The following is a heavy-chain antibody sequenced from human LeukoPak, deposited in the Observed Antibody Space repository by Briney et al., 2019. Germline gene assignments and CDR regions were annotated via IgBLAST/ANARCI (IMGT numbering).Heavy chain of an antibody. CDR3: ARVFTGYYDSSPDAFDI. V-gene: IGHV4-4*07. J-gene: IGHJ3*02. D-gene: IGHD3-22*01. Sequence: PSETLSLTCTVSGGSISSYYWSWIRQPAGKGLEWIGRIYTSGSTNYNPSLKSRVTMSVDTSKNQFSLKLSSVTAADTAVYYCARVFTGYYDSSPDAFDIWGQGTMVTVSS. CDR1: GGSISSYY. CDR2: IYTSGST.